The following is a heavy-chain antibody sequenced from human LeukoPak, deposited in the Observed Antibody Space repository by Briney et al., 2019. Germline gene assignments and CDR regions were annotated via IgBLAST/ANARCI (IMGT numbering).Heavy chain of an antibody. V-gene: IGHV4-59*08. D-gene: IGHD1-14*01. J-gene: IGHJ4*02. CDR1: GGSISSYY. CDR3: ARHAESHRLGYYFDY. CDR2: IYYSGST. Sequence: PSETLSLTCTVSGGSISSYYWSWIRQPPGKGLEWLGYIYYSGSTNYNPSLKRRVTISVDTSKNQFSLKLSSVTAADTAVYYCARHAESHRLGYYFDYWGQGTLVTVSS.